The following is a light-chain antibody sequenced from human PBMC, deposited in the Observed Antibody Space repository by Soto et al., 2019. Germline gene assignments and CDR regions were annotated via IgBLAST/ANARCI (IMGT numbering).Light chain of an antibody. Sequence: GDRVTITCRASQSITTWLAWYQQKPGKAPKLLIYETSSLEDGVPSRFTGSGSGTEFSLTITSLQPEDFASYYCQQYKDYWTFGQGTKVDIK. J-gene: IGKJ1*01. CDR2: ETS. CDR1: QSITTW. V-gene: IGKV1-5*03. CDR3: QQYKDYWT.